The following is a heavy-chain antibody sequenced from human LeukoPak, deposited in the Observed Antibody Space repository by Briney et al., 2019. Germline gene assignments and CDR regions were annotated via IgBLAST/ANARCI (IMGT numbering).Heavy chain of an antibody. CDR2: INPSGGST. V-gene: IGHV1-46*01. J-gene: IGHJ5*02. CDR3: ARDNSVRDEAWWSNP. Sequence: GASVKVSCKASGYTFTSYYMHWVRQAPGQGLEWMGIINPSGGSTSYAQKFQGRVTLTRDMSTSTDYLELSSLRSEDTAVYYCARDNSVRDEAWWSNPWGQGTLVTVSS. D-gene: IGHD5-24*01. CDR1: GYTFTSYY.